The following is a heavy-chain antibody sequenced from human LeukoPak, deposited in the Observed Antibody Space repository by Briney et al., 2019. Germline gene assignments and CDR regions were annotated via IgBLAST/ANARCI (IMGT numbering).Heavy chain of an antibody. CDR3: ARVITIFGVVTKLDYMDV. Sequence: PSETLSLTCAVYGGSFSGYYWSWIRQPAGKGLEWIGRIYTSGSTNYNPSLKSRVTISVDTSKNQFSLKLSSVTAADTAVYYCARVITIFGVVTKLDYMDVWGKGTTVTVSS. CDR1: GGSFSGYY. D-gene: IGHD3-3*01. J-gene: IGHJ6*03. CDR2: IYTSGST. V-gene: IGHV4-59*10.